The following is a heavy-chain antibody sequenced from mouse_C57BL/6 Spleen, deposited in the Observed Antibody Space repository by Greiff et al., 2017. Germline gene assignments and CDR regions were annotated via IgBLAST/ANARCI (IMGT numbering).Heavy chain of an antibody. CDR3: ARSPMYY. CDR2: IDPNSGGT. J-gene: IGHJ4*01. Sequence: VQLQQPGAELVKPGASVKLSCKASGYTFTSYWMHWVKQRPGRGLEWIGRIDPNSGGTKYNEKFKSKATLTVDKPASTAYTQLSSLTSEDSAVYYCARSPMYYCGVGTSVTVSS. V-gene: IGHV1-72*01. CDR1: GYTFTSYW.